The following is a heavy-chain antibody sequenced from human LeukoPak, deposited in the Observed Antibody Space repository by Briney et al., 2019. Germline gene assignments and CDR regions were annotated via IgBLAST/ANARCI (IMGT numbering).Heavy chain of an antibody. CDR1: GGSISSSSYY. CDR3: ARHIGSRRYFDY. V-gene: IGHV4-61*05. Sequence: SETLSLTCTVSGGSISSSSYYWGWIRQPPGKGLEWIGYIYYSGSTNYNPSLKSRVTISVDTSKNQFSLKLSSVTAADTAVYYCARHIGSRRYFDYWGQGTLVTVSS. D-gene: IGHD2-21*01. CDR2: IYYSGST. J-gene: IGHJ4*02.